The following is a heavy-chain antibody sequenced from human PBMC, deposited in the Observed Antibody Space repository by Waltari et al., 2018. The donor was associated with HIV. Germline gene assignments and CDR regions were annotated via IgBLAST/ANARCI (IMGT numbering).Heavy chain of an antibody. CDR1: GGSASRSSYF. CDR3: ARHALRVGAAYWNFDL. Sequence: QLQLQESGPGLVKPSETLSLTCTVSGGSASRSSYFWGWIRQPPGKGLEWVGRIYYTGRAYYNPSLKSRVTISVDTSKNQFSLKVTSVTAADTAVYYCARHALRVGAAYWNFDLWGRDTLVTVSS. J-gene: IGHJ2*01. D-gene: IGHD1-26*01. CDR2: IYYTGRA. V-gene: IGHV4-39*01.